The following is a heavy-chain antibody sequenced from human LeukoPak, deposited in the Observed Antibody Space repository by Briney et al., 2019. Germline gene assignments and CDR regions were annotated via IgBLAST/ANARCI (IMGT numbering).Heavy chain of an antibody. Sequence: SETLSLTCTVSGGSISGSAYSWGWIRQPPGKGLEWIGNIYYSGNTYYNPSLKSRVTISVDTSKNQFSLKLNSVTAADTAVYYCARQYGPGYSSTWYFDYWGQGTLVTVSS. CDR1: GGSISGSAYS. V-gene: IGHV4-39*01. CDR3: ARQYGPGYSSTWYFDY. D-gene: IGHD6-13*01. J-gene: IGHJ4*02. CDR2: IYYSGNT.